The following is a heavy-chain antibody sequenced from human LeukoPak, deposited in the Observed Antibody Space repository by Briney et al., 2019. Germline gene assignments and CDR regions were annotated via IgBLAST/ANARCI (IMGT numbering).Heavy chain of an antibody. CDR1: GFTFSSYA. J-gene: IGHJ4*02. CDR2: ITSTSSYI. CDR3: ARDAGGYNSDY. D-gene: IGHD5-24*01. Sequence: PGGSLRLSCAASGFTFSSYAMSWVRQAPGKGLEWVSSITSTSSYIYYADSVKGRFTMSRDNAKSSLYLQMNSLRAEDTAVYYCARDAGGYNSDYWGQGTLVTVSS. V-gene: IGHV3-21*01.